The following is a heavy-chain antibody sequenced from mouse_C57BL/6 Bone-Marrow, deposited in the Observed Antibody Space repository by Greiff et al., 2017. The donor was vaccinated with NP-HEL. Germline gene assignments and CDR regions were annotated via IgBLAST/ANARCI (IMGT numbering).Heavy chain of an antibody. CDR2: INYDGSST. CDR1: GFTFSDYY. CDR3: ARDQGTGTLDY. Sequence: EVQVVESEGGLVQPGSSMKLSCTASGFTFSDYYMAWVRQVPEKGLEWVANINYDGSSTYYLDSLKSRFIISRDNAKNILYLQMSSLKSEDTATYYCARDQGTGTLDYWGQGTTLTVSS. D-gene: IGHD4-1*01. J-gene: IGHJ2*01. V-gene: IGHV5-16*01.